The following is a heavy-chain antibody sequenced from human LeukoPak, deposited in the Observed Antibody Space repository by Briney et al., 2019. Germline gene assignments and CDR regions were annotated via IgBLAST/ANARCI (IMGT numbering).Heavy chain of an antibody. V-gene: IGHV1-2*02. Sequence: ASVKVSCKASGYTFTGYYMHWVRQAPGQGLEWMGWISPNSGGTNYAQKFQGRVTMTRDTSISTAYMELSRLRSGDTAVYYCARVNYDFWSGGGYYYYGMDVWGQGTTVTVSS. CDR1: GYTFTGYY. CDR3: ARVNYDFWSGGGYYYYGMDV. J-gene: IGHJ6*02. D-gene: IGHD3-3*01. CDR2: ISPNSGGT.